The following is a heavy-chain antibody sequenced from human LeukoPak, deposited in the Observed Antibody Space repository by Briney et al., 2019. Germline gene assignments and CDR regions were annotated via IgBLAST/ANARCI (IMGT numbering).Heavy chain of an antibody. D-gene: IGHD3-16*01. CDR3: ARRLGVNPPSSNWFDP. Sequence: SETLSLTCTVSGGSISSYYWSWIRQPPGKGLEWIGYIYYSGSTNYNPSLKGRVTISVDTSKNQFSLNLSSVTAADTAVYYCARRLGVNPPSSNWFDPWGQGTLVTVSS. CDR2: IYYSGST. V-gene: IGHV4-59*08. J-gene: IGHJ5*02. CDR1: GGSISSYY.